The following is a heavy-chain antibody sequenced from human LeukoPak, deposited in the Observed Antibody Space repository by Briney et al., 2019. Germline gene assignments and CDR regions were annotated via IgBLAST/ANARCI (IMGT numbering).Heavy chain of an antibody. CDR3: ARGRHKYMVATPL. CDR2: MNPNSGNT. V-gene: IGHV1-8*01. Sequence: ASVKVSCKASGYTFTSYDINLVRQATGQGLEWMGWMNPNSGNTGYAQKFQGRVTMTRNTSISTAYMELSSLRSEDTAVYYCARGRHKYMVATPLWGQGTLVTVSS. D-gene: IGHD5-12*01. J-gene: IGHJ4*02. CDR1: GYTFTSYD.